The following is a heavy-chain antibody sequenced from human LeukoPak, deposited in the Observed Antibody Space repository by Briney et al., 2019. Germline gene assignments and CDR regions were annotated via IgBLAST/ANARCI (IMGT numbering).Heavy chain of an antibody. D-gene: IGHD3-10*01. CDR1: GFTFSNYV. CDR3: AKGFWFGEFEAFDI. CDR2: ISGSGGST. Sequence: GGSLRLSCAASGFTFSNYVMQWVRQAPGKGLEWVSAISGSGGSTYYADSVKGRFTISRDNSKNTLYLQMNSLRAEDTAVYYCAKGFWFGEFEAFDIWGQGTMVTVSS. V-gene: IGHV3-23*01. J-gene: IGHJ3*02.